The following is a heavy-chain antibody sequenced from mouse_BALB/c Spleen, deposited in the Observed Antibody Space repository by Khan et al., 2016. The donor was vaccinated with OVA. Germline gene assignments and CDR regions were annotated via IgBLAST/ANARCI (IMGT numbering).Heavy chain of an antibody. V-gene: IGHV3-6*02. CDR1: GYSITSGYY. CDR3: GRNYYGDSLWFAY. D-gene: IGHD1-1*02. J-gene: IGHJ3*01. CDR2: ISYDGSN. Sequence: EVQLQESGPGLVKPSQSLSLTCSVTGYSITSGYYWNWIRQFPGNKLEWMGSISYDGSNTYRPSLKNRVSITRDTSKNQFFLKLNYVTTEDTATYYCGRNYYGDSLWFAYWGQGTLVTVSA.